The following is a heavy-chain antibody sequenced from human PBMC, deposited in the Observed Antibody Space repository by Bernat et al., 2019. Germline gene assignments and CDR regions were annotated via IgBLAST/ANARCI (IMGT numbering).Heavy chain of an antibody. CDR1: GFTFSSYG. CDR3: ARADIVVVPAAHDEVMHYYYGMDV. CDR2: IWYDGSNK. Sequence: QVQLVESGGGVVQPGRSLRLSCAASGFTFSSYGMHWVRQAPGKGLEWVAVIWYDGSNKYYADSVKGRFTISRDNSKNTLYLQMNSLRAEDTAVYYCARADIVVVPAAHDEVMHYYYGMDVWGQGTTVTVSS. J-gene: IGHJ6*02. D-gene: IGHD2-2*01. V-gene: IGHV3-33*01.